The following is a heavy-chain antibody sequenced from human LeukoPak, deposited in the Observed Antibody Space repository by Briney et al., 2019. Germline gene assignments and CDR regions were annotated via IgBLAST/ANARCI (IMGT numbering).Heavy chain of an antibody. CDR3: TRRVGDSYFYGMDV. D-gene: IGHD5/OR15-5a*01. J-gene: IGHJ6*02. CDR2: IRSKAHSYAT. Sequence: PGGSLKLSCAASGFTFSASPIHWVRQASGKGLEWVGRIRSKAHSYATAYAESVKGRFTISRDDSENTAYLQMNSLKTEDTAVYYCTRRVGDSYFYGMDVWGQGTPVIVSS. CDR1: GFTFSASP. V-gene: IGHV3-73*01.